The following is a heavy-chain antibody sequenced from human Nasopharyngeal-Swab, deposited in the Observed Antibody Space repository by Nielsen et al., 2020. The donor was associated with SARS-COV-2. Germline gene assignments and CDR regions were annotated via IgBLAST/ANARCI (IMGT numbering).Heavy chain of an antibody. CDR1: GASITSQY. CDR2: ISHNSGT. CDR3: AKEGATGWFDP. Sequence: GSLRLSCTVSGASITSQYWSWIRQPPGKGLEWIGYISHNSGTSYNPSLKSRVTMFVDTSKNQFSLRLRSVTAADTAVYYCAKEGATGWFDPWGQGTLVTVSS. V-gene: IGHV4-59*11. J-gene: IGHJ5*02.